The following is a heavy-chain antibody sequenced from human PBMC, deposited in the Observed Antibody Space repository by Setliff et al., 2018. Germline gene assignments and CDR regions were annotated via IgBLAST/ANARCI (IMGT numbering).Heavy chain of an antibody. CDR2: INIGGGSA. CDR1: GYTFTSYY. V-gene: IGHV1-46*01. D-gene: IGHD2-2*01. Sequence: ASVKVSCKASGYTFTSYYMYWLRQAPGQGPEWMGIINIGGGSASYAQRFQGRVTMTTDTSTGTAYLELRSLRSDDTAVYYCSRLVRYCTTTTCQRLSGGEYWGQGTLVTVSS. CDR3: SRLVRYCTTTTCQRLSGGEY. J-gene: IGHJ4*02.